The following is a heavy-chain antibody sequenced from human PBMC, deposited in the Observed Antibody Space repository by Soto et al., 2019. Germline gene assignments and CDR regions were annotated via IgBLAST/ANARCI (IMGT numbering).Heavy chain of an antibody. V-gene: IGHV1-69*13. J-gene: IGHJ4*02. Sequence: SVKVSCKASGGTFSSYAISWVRQAPGQGLEWMGGIIPIFGTANYAQKFQGRVTITADESTSTAYMELSSLRSEDTAVYYCARQRDGYNSGSSDDYWGQGTLVTVSS. CDR3: ARQRDGYNSGSSDDY. D-gene: IGHD5-12*01. CDR1: GGTFSSYA. CDR2: IIPIFGTA.